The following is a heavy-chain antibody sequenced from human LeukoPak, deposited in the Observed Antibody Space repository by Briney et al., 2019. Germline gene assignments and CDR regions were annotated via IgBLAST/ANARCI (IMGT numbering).Heavy chain of an antibody. CDR1: GDSISSYY. Sequence: PSETLSLTCTDPGDSISSYYWSWVRQPPGEGLWWVGYIYDSGSTNYNPSLKSRVTISVDTSKNQFSLKLSSVTAADTAVYYCARHKDYYYSYMDVWGKGTTVTISS. J-gene: IGHJ6*03. CDR3: ARHKDYYYSYMDV. V-gene: IGHV4-59*08. CDR2: IYDSGST.